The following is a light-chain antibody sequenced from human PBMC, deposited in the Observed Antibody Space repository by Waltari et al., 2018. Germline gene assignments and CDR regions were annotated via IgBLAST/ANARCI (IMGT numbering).Light chain of an antibody. Sequence: QAVVTQEPSLTVSPGGTVPLTCGSITGLVTFGHYPYWIQKKPGHAPRTLIYDASHRPPGTPARFSGSRLGDKAALPLSGAQPEDEAEDYCLLTYAVPRRGIFGGGTKVTVL. CDR3: LLTYAVPRRGI. V-gene: IGLV7-46*01. CDR1: TGLVTFGHY. CDR2: DAS. J-gene: IGLJ2*01.